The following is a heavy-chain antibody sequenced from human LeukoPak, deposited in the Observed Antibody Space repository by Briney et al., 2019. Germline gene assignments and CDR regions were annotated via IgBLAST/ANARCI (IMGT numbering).Heavy chain of an antibody. J-gene: IGHJ4*02. V-gene: IGHV1-2*02. D-gene: IGHD3-10*01. Sequence: AASVTVSCKASGYTFTGYYMHWVRQAPGQGLEWMGWINPNSGGTNYAQKFQGRVTMTRDTSISTAYMELSRLRSDDTAVYYCARGLLAQWFGELFNYFDYWGQGTLVTVSS. CDR1: GYTFTGYY. CDR3: ARGLLAQWFGELFNYFDY. CDR2: INPNSGGT.